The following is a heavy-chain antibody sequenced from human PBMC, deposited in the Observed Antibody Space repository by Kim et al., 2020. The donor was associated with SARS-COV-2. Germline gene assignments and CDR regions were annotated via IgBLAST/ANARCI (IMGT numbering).Heavy chain of an antibody. CDR2: IIPILGIA. D-gene: IGHD5-12*01. CDR3: ARSRDGYNSCFDY. V-gene: IGHV1-69*04. CDR1: GGTFSSYA. Sequence: SVKVSCKASGGTFSSYAISWVRQAPGQGLEWMGRIIPILGIANYAQKFQGRVTITADKSTSTAYMELSSLRSEDTAVYYCARSRDGYNSCFDYWGQGTLVTVSS. J-gene: IGHJ4*02.